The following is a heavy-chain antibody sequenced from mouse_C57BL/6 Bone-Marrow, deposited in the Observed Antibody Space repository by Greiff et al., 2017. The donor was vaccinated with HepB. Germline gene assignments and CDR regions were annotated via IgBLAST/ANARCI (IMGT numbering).Heavy chain of an antibody. V-gene: IGHV5-6*01. CDR2: ISSGGSYT. J-gene: IGHJ2*01. Sequence: EVQLQESGGDLVKPGGSLKLSCAASGFTFSSYGMSWVRQTPDKRLEWVATISSGGSYTYYPDSVKGRFTISRDNAKNTLYLQMSSLKSEDTAMYYCARGTVFDYWGQGTTLTVSS. D-gene: IGHD1-1*01. CDR3: ARGTVFDY. CDR1: GFTFSSYG.